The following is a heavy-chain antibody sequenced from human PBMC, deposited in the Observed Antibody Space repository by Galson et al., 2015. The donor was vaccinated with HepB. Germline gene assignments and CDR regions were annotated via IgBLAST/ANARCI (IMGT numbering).Heavy chain of an antibody. CDR2: IYSDGSST. V-gene: IGHV3-74*01. CDR1: GFTFSSYW. J-gene: IGHJ4*02. CDR3: AKDKDIGAAGYYFDY. Sequence: SLRLSCAASGFTFSSYWMHWVRQAPGKGLVWVSRIYSDGSSTGYADSVKGRFTISRDNAKNTLYLQMNSLRAEDTAVYYCAKDKDIGAAGYYFDYWGQGTLVTVSS. D-gene: IGHD6-13*01.